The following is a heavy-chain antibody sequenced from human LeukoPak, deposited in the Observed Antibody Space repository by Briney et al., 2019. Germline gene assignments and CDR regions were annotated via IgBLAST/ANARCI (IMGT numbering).Heavy chain of an antibody. V-gene: IGHV3-64*01. CDR2: ISSNGGST. D-gene: IGHD4-17*01. Sequence: GGSLRLSCAASGFTFSSYAMHWVRQTPGKGLEYVSAISSNGGSTYYANSVKGRFTISGDNSKNTLYLQMGSLRAEDMAVYYCARAAPDYGDHNYYYYHMDVWGKGTTVTISS. CDR1: GFTFSSYA. CDR3: ARAAPDYGDHNYYYYHMDV. J-gene: IGHJ6*03.